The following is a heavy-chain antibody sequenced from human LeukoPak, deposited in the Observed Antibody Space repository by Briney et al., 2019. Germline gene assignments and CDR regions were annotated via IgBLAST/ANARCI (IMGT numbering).Heavy chain of an antibody. CDR1: GGSISSGDYS. Sequence: RASETLSLTCTVSGGSISSGDYSWSWLRQPPGKGLEWIGYIYYSGSTYYNPSLKSRVTISVDTSKNQFSLKLSSVTAADTAVYYCARVHENSRRRYFDLWGRGTLVTVSS. J-gene: IGHJ2*01. D-gene: IGHD1-26*01. CDR3: ARVHENSRRRYFDL. CDR2: IYYSGST. V-gene: IGHV4-30-4*01.